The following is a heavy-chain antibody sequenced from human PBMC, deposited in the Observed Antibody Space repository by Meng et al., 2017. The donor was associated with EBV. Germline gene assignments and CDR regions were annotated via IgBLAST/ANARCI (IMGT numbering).Heavy chain of an antibody. V-gene: IGHV4-39*01. Sequence: QLQLYQSGPGLVKPSXTLXLTCTXPGXXXXSRSYYWGWIRQSPGKGLEWIGNVYYSGNSYYNPSLKSRVTISVDTSKNQFYLKLISVTAADTAVYFCARVSFYDYWSGYSFNWFDPWGQGTLVTVSS. CDR3: ARVSFYDYWSGYSFNWFDP. CDR2: VYYSGNS. D-gene: IGHD3-3*01. CDR1: GXXXXSRSYY. J-gene: IGHJ5*02.